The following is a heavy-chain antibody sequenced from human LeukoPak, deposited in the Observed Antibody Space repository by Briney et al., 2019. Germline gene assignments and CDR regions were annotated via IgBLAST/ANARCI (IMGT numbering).Heavy chain of an antibody. CDR3: VRVDDYGDYPYYFDS. D-gene: IGHD4-17*01. V-gene: IGHV3-66*01. Sequence: GGSLRLSCAASGFTVSSNYMSWVRQAPGKGLEWVSVIYSGGSTYYADSVKGRFTISRDNSKNTVYLQMNSLRAEDTAVYYCVRVDDYGDYPYYFDSWGQGTLVTVSS. CDR2: IYSGGST. J-gene: IGHJ4*02. CDR1: GFTVSSNY.